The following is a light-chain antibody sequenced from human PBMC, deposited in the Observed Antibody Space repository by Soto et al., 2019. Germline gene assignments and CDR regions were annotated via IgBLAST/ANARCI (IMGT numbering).Light chain of an antibody. CDR1: EDRVYTYGDTY. J-gene: IGKJ5*01. V-gene: IGKV2-30*01. CDR3: LQGTRWPWT. Sequence: DVVMTQSPLSLTVTLGHPPSISYSSSEDRVYTYGDTYLSWFQQMPGQSPRRLVYKVSPRDSGVPDRFSGSGSGTDFTLKISRVEAEDVGVYYCLQGTRWPWTFGQGTRLEI. CDR2: KVS.